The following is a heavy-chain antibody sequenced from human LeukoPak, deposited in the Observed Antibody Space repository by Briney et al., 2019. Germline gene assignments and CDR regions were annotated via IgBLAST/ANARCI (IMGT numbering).Heavy chain of an antibody. CDR1: GFPFSTYA. V-gene: IGHV3-23*01. Sequence: GGSLRLSCGASGFPFSTYAMNWVPRAPGKGLEWVSAISGSATGSFTTYYTDFVKGRFTISRDNSKNTLYLQMNSVRAEDTAVYYCAKYLSGSYFYRDVFDKWGQGTKVTVSS. D-gene: IGHD1-26*01. J-gene: IGHJ3*02. CDR3: AKYLSGSYFYRDVFDK. CDR2: ISGSATGSFTT.